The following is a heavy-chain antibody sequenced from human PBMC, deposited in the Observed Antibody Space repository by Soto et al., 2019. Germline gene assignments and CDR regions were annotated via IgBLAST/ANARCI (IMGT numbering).Heavy chain of an antibody. CDR3: AHRRYSSGWVR. D-gene: IGHD6-19*01. V-gene: IGHV2-5*01. CDR2: IYWNDDK. CDR1: GVSRSTSLGC. Sequence: SGSTLVNPTQTLTLTFTFSGVSRSTSLGCVGWIRQPPGKALEWLALIYWNDDKRYSPSLKSRLTITKDTSKNQVVLTMTNMDPVDTATYYCAHRRYSSGWVRWGQGTLVTVS. J-gene: IGHJ4*02.